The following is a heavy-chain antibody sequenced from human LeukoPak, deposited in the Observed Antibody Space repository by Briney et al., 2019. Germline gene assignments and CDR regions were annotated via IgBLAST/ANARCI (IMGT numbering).Heavy chain of an antibody. CDR3: ARVGVVPAAMRYYYYYMDV. V-gene: IGHV4-59*01. D-gene: IGHD2-2*01. Sequence: SETLSLTYAVSGGSISSYYWSWIRQPPGKGLEWIGYIYYSGSTNYNPSLKSRVTISVDTSKNQFSLKLSSVTAADTAVYYCARVGVVPAAMRYYYYYMDVWGKGTTVTVSS. CDR2: IYYSGST. J-gene: IGHJ6*03. CDR1: GGSISSYY.